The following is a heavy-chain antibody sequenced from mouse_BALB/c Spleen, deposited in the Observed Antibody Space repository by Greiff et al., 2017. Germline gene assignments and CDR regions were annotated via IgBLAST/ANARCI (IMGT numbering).Heavy chain of an antibody. D-gene: IGHD4-1*01. CDR2: IWAGGST. CDR3: GRARTGTSLAY. Sequence: VQGVESGPGLVAPSQSLSITCTVSGFSLTSYGVHWVRQPPGKGLEWLGVIWAGGSTNYNSALMSRLSISKDNSKSQVFLKMNSLQTDDTAMYYWGRARTGTSLAYGGQGTRVTVS. V-gene: IGHV2-9*02. J-gene: IGHJ3*01. CDR1: GFSLTSYG.